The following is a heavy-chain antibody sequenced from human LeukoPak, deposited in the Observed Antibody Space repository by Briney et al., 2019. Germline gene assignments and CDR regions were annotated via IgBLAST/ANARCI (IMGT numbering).Heavy chain of an antibody. CDR1: GFTFSSYA. Sequence: QSGGSLRLSCAASGFTFSSYAISWVRQAPGKGLEWVSAISGSGATTYYADSVKGRFTISRDNSKNTLYLQMNSPRAEDTAVYYCAKPRAIYDAFDIWGQGTMVTVSS. CDR2: ISGSGATT. J-gene: IGHJ3*02. V-gene: IGHV3-23*01. CDR3: AKPRAIYDAFDI.